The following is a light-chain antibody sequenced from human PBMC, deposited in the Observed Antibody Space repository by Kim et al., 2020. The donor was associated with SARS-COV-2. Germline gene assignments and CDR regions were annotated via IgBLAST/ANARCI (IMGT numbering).Light chain of an antibody. V-gene: IGKV3-20*01. Sequence: PGERAPLSCRARQSVSSSYLAWYQQKPGQAPRLLIYGASSRATGIPDRFSGSGSGTDFTLTISRLEPEDFAVYYCQQYGSSPPLTFGGGTKVDIK. J-gene: IGKJ4*01. CDR3: QQYGSSPPLT. CDR1: QSVSSSY. CDR2: GAS.